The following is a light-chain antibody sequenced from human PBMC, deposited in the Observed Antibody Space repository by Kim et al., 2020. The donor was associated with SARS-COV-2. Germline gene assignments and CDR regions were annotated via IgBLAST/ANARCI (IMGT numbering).Light chain of an antibody. Sequence: EVVLTQSPGTLSLSVGERATLSCRASQSVTKSNLAWYQQRPGQAPRLLIYGTSSRATDIPDRFSGSGSGTDFTLTISGLEPEDFAVYYCQQYGGSPSYTFGLGTKLEIK. CDR1: QSVTKSN. CDR3: QQYGGSPSYT. V-gene: IGKV3-20*01. J-gene: IGKJ2*01. CDR2: GTS.